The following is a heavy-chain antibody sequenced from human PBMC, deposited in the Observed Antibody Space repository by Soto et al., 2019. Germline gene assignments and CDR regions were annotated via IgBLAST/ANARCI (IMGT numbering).Heavy chain of an antibody. CDR2: IYTSGST. Sequence: PSETLSLTCPGSGCSISSYYWSWIRQPAGKGLEWIGRIYTSGSTNYNPSLKSRVTMSVDTSKNQFSLKLSSVTAADTAVYYCARDGSSSWDNWFDPWGQGTLVTVSS. CDR1: GCSISSYY. CDR3: ARDGSSSWDNWFDP. V-gene: IGHV4-4*07. J-gene: IGHJ5*02. D-gene: IGHD6-13*01.